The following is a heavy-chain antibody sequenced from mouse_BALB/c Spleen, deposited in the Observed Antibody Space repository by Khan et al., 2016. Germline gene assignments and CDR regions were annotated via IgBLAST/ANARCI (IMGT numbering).Heavy chain of an antibody. J-gene: IGHJ4*01. D-gene: IGHD1-1*01. CDR1: GDSITSGY. CDR2: ISYSGKT. V-gene: IGHV3-8*02. CDR3: ARYLYYSANTYVTMDY. Sequence: EVQLQESGPSLVKPSQTLSLTCSVTGDSITSGYWNWIRKFPGNKLEYMGYISYSGKTYYNPSLKSRISITRATSKNQYYLQMNSVTTEDTATYXRARYLYYSANTYVTMDYWGQATAVTLSS.